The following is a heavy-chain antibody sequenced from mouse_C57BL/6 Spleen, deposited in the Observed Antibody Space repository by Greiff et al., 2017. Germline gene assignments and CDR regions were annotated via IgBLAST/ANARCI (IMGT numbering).Heavy chain of an antibody. Sequence: VKLQESGAELVMPGASVKLSCKASGYTFTSYWMHWVKQRPGQGLEWIGEIDPSDSYTNYNQKFKGKSTLTVDKSSSTAYMQLSSLTSEDSAVYYCARYDYDGSWFAYWGQGTLVTVSA. V-gene: IGHV1-69*01. J-gene: IGHJ3*01. CDR1: GYTFTSYW. CDR3: ARYDYDGSWFAY. CDR2: IDPSDSYT. D-gene: IGHD2-4*01.